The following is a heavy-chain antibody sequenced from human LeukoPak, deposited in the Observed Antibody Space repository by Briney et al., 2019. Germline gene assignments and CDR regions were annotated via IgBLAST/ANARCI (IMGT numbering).Heavy chain of an antibody. D-gene: IGHD2-15*01. Sequence: ASVKVSCKASGYTFTSYDINWVRQATGQGLEWMGWMNPNSGNTGYAQKFQGRVTITRNTSISTAYMELSSLRSEDTAVYYCARSSHCSGGSCYFVDYWGQGNLVTVSS. J-gene: IGHJ4*02. CDR2: MNPNSGNT. V-gene: IGHV1-8*03. CDR1: GYTFTSYD. CDR3: ARSSHCSGGSCYFVDY.